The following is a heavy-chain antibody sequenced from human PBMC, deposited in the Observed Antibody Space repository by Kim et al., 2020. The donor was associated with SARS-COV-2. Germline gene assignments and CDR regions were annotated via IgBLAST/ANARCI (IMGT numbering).Heavy chain of an antibody. CDR1: GFTFSSYS. V-gene: IGHV3-21*01. D-gene: IGHD1-26*01. J-gene: IGHJ6*02. CDR2: ISSSSSYI. CDR3: ARFGSWYNGMDV. Sequence: GGSLRLSCAASGFTFSSYSMNWVRQAPGKGLEWVSSISSSSSYIYYADSVKGRFTISRDNAKNSLYLQMNSLRAEDTAVYYCARFGSWYNGMDVWGQGTTVTVSS.